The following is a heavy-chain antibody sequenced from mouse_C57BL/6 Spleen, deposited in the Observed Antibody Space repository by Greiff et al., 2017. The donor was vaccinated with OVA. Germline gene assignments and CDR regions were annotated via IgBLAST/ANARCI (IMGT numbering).Heavy chain of an antibody. CDR1: GYAFSSSW. CDR2: IYPGDGDT. J-gene: IGHJ4*01. D-gene: IGHD2-1*01. Sequence: QVHVKQSGPELVKPGASVKISCKASGYAFSSSWMNWVKQRPGKGLEWIGRIYPGDGDTNYNGKFKGKATLTADKSSSTAYMQLSSLTSEDSAVYFCAREGGPIYYGTYYAMDYWGQGTSVTVSS. V-gene: IGHV1-82*01. CDR3: AREGGPIYYGTYYAMDY.